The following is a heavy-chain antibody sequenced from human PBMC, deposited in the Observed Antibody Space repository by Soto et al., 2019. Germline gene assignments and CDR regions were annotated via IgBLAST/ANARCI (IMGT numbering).Heavy chain of an antibody. Sequence: SETLSLTCTVSGGSISSYYWSWIRQPPGKGLEWIGYIYYSGSTNYNPSLKSRVTISVDTSKNQFSLKLSSVTAAGTAVYYCARGLAARRAFDYWGQGTLVTVSS. J-gene: IGHJ4*02. CDR1: GGSISSYY. CDR3: ARGLAARRAFDY. CDR2: IYYSGST. V-gene: IGHV4-59*01. D-gene: IGHD6-6*01.